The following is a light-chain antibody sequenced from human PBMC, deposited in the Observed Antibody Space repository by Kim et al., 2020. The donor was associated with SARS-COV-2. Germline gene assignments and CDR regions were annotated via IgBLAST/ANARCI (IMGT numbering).Light chain of an antibody. J-gene: IGKJ5*01. CDR1: QSVRSN. Sequence: EIVMTQSPATLSVSPGERATLSCRASQSVRSNLAWYQQKPGQAPRLLFYGASTRATGIPGRFSGSGSGTEFTLTISSLQSEDFAVYYCQQYNNWPSITFGQGTRLEIK. V-gene: IGKV3-15*01. CDR2: GAS. CDR3: QQYNNWPSIT.